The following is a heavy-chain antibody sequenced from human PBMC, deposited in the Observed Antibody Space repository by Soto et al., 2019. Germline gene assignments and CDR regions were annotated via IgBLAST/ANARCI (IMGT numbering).Heavy chain of an antibody. V-gene: IGHV4-34*01. Sequence: SETLSLTCAVYGGSLSGYYGSWIRKPPGKGLEWIGEINHSGSTNYNPSLKRRVTISVDTSKNQFSLTLSSVTAADTAVYYCARGSCGGGSCRASRAPKPPFSYMDVWGKGTTVTVSS. CDR2: INHSGST. D-gene: IGHD2-15*01. CDR1: GGSLSGYY. CDR3: ARGSCGGGSCRASRAPKPPFSYMDV. J-gene: IGHJ6*03.